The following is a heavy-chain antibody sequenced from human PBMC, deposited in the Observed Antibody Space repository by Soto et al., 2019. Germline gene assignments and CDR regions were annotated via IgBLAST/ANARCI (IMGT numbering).Heavy chain of an antibody. CDR2: ISAYNGNT. J-gene: IGHJ3*02. CDR1: GYTFTSYG. CDR3: AKDARRVFGNDFDI. V-gene: IGHV1-18*04. Sequence: QVQLVQSGPEVKKPGASVKVSCKASGYTFTSYGLSWVRQAPGQGLEWMGWISAYNGNTNYAQKFQGRVTMTKDTSTSTAYMELRSLRSDDTAVYYCAKDARRVFGNDFDIWGPGTMVTVPS. D-gene: IGHD3-3*01.